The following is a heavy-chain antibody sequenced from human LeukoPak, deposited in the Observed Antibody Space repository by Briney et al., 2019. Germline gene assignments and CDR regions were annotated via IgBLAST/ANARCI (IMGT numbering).Heavy chain of an antibody. Sequence: ASVKVSCKASGYTFTGYFMHWVRQAPRQGLEWMGWIKPSSGGTNYAQKFQGRVNMTRDTSIRTAYIELSRLTSDDTAMYYCARDLAGSGYYDYWGQGTLVTVSS. V-gene: IGHV1-2*02. CDR2: IKPSSGGT. D-gene: IGHD6-19*01. J-gene: IGHJ4*02. CDR3: ARDLAGSGYYDY. CDR1: GYTFTGYF.